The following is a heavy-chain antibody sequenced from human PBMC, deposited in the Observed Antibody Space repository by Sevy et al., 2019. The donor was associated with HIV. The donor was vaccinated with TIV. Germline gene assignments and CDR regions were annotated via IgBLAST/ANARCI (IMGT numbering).Heavy chain of an antibody. D-gene: IGHD6-13*01. Sequence: GGSLRLSCAASGFTFSSYAMSWVRQAPGKGLEWVSAISGSGGSTYCADSVKGRFTISRDNSKNTLYLQMNSLRAEDTAVYYCADLIAAAGRIENYFDYWGQGTLVTVSS. CDR2: ISGSGGST. V-gene: IGHV3-23*01. CDR3: ADLIAAAGRIENYFDY. CDR1: GFTFSSYA. J-gene: IGHJ4*02.